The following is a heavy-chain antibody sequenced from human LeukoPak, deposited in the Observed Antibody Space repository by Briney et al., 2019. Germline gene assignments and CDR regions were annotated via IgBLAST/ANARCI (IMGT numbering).Heavy chain of an antibody. CDR2: INPNSGGT. Sequence: ASVKVSCNASGYTFTGYYMHWVRQAPGQGLEWMGWINPNSGGTNYAQKFQGRVTMTRDTSISTAYMELSRLRSDDTAVYYCARLEGVVVAATTMDAFDYWGQGTLVTVSS. CDR3: ARLEGVVVAATTMDAFDY. CDR1: GYTFTGYY. J-gene: IGHJ4*02. D-gene: IGHD2-15*01. V-gene: IGHV1-2*02.